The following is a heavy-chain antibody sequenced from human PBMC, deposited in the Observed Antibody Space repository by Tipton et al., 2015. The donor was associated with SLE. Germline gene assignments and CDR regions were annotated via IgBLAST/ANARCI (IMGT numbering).Heavy chain of an antibody. Sequence: TLSLTCTVSGGSISSYYWGWIRQPPGKGLEWIGYIYTSGSTNYNPSLKSRVTISVDTSKNQFSLKLSSVTAADTAVYYCARDPGGATAEYFQHWGQGTLVTVSS. V-gene: IGHV4-4*08. CDR2: IYTSGST. J-gene: IGHJ1*01. CDR3: ARDPGGATAEYFQH. CDR1: GGSISSYY. D-gene: IGHD1-26*01.